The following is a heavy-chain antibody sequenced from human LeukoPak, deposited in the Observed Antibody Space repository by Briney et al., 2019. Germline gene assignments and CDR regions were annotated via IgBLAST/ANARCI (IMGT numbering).Heavy chain of an antibody. CDR1: GFTVSSNY. D-gene: IGHD2-15*01. Sequence: GGSLRLSCAASGFTVSSNYMSWVRQAPGKGLECVSVIYSGGSTYYADSVKGLFTISRANSKNTLYLQMNSLRAEDPAVYYCARDRWIVGRLLNAGSHYYYGTDVWGQGTTVTVSS. CDR2: IYSGGST. V-gene: IGHV3-53*01. J-gene: IGHJ6*02. CDR3: ARDRWIVGRLLNAGSHYYYGTDV.